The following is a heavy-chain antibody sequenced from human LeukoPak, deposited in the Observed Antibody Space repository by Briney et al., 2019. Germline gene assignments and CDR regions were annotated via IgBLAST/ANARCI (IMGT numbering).Heavy chain of an antibody. Sequence: AGSLRLSCAASGFTLSTYAMSWVRQTPGKGLEWVAATSSSDAGTYHADSVRGRFTISRDSSKNTLYLQMNSLRAGDAAVYYCAKAPVTTCSGAYCYPFDYWSQGTLVTVSS. J-gene: IGHJ4*02. CDR1: GFTLSTYA. CDR2: TSSSDAGT. V-gene: IGHV3-23*01. D-gene: IGHD2-15*01. CDR3: AKAPVTTCSGAYCYPFDY.